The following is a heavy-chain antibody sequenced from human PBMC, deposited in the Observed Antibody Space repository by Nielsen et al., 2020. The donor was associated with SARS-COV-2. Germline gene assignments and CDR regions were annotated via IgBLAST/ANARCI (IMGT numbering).Heavy chain of an antibody. CDR3: AKIRDFWSGYQDAFDI. J-gene: IGHJ3*02. D-gene: IGHD3-3*01. V-gene: IGHV3-23*01. CDR2: ISGSGGST. CDR1: GFTFSSYE. Sequence: GESLKISCAASGFTFSSYEMNWVRQAPGKGLEWVSAISGSGGSTYYADSVKGRFTISRDNSKNTLYLQMNSLRAEDTAVYYCAKIRDFWSGYQDAFDIWGQGTMVTVSS.